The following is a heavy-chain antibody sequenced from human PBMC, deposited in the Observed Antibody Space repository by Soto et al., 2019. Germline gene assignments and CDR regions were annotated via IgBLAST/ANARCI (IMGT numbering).Heavy chain of an antibody. CDR3: AKDLYYDSSGYPAY. CDR1: GFTFSSYG. V-gene: IGHV3-30*18. Sequence: PGGSLRLSCAASGFTFSSYGMHWVRQAPGKGLEWVAVISYDGSNKYYADSVKGRFTISRDNSKNTLYLQMNSLRAEDTAVYYCAKDLYYDSSGYPAYWGQGTLVTVSS. D-gene: IGHD3-22*01. CDR2: ISYDGSNK. J-gene: IGHJ4*02.